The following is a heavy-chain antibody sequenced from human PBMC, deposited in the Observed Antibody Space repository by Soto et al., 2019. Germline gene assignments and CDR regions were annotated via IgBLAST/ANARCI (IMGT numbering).Heavy chain of an antibody. CDR3: ARDLPLVMSSSGGAFDI. D-gene: IGHD6-13*01. CDR2: IYYSGST. Sequence: PSETLSLTCTVSGGFISSYYWSWIRQPPGKGLEWIGYIYYSGSTNYNPSLKSRVTISVDTSKNQFSLKLSSVTAADTAVYYCARDLPLVMSSSGGAFDIWGQGTMVTVSS. CDR1: GGFISSYY. V-gene: IGHV4-59*01. J-gene: IGHJ3*02.